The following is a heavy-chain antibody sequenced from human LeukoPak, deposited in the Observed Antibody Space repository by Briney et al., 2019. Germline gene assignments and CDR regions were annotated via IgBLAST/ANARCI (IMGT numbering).Heavy chain of an antibody. Sequence: SETLSLTCTVSGGSISSYYWSWIRQPPGKGLEWIGYIYYSGSTNYNPSLKSRVTISVDTSKNQFSLKLSSVTAADTAVYYCATYYESTGYRFDYWGQGALVTVSS. CDR3: ATYYESTGYRFDY. D-gene: IGHD3-22*01. V-gene: IGHV4-59*12. CDR2: IYYSGST. J-gene: IGHJ4*02. CDR1: GGSISSYY.